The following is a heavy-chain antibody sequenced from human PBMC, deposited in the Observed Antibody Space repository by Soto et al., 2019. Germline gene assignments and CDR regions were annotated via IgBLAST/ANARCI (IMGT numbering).Heavy chain of an antibody. CDR2: IKQDGSEK. J-gene: IGHJ1*01. CDR3: ARVGPYDYIWGSYRSLEYFQH. Sequence: ESGGGLVQPGGSLRLSCAASGFTFSSYWMSWVRQAPGKGLEWVANIKQDGSEKYYVDSVKGRFTISRDNAKNSLYLQMNSLRAEDTAVYYCARVGPYDYIWGSYRSLEYFQHWGQGTLVTVSS. CDR1: GFTFSSYW. D-gene: IGHD3-16*02. V-gene: IGHV3-7*01.